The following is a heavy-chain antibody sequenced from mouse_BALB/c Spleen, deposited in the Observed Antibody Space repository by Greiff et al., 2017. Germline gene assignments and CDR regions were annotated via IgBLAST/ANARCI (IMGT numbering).Heavy chain of an antibody. CDR2: ISSGSSTI. CDR3: ARSGFITTGDY. J-gene: IGHJ2*01. V-gene: IGHV5-17*02. Sequence: EVQGVESGGGLVQPGGSRKLSCAASGFTFSSFGMHWVRQAPEKGLEWVAYISSGSSTIYYADTVKGRFTISRDNPKNTLFLQMTSLRSEDTAMYYCARSGFITTGDYWGQGTTLTVSS. CDR1: GFTFSSFG. D-gene: IGHD1-1*01.